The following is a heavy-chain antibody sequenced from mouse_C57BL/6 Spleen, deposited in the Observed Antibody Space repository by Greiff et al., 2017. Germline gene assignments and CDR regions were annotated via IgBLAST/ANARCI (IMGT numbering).Heavy chain of an antibody. CDR2: IIYDGSST. D-gene: IGHD4-1*01. CDR1: GFTFSDYY. V-gene: IGHV5-16*01. CDR3: ARARTGFDY. Sequence: EVKLMESEGGLVQPGSSMKLSCTASGFTFSDYYMAWVRQVPEKGLEWVANIIYDGSSTYYLDSLKSRFIISRDNAKNILYPQMSSLKSEDPATYYCARARTGFDYWGQGTTLTVSS. J-gene: IGHJ2*01.